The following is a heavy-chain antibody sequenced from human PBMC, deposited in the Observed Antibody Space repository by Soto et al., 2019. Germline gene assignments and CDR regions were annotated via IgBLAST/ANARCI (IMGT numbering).Heavy chain of an antibody. CDR3: ARGKPVLRYFDWLATENWFDP. D-gene: IGHD3-9*01. V-gene: IGHV1-2*04. CDR1: GYTFTGYY. J-gene: IGHJ5*02. CDR2: INPNSGGT. Sequence: ASVKVSCKASGYTFTGYYMHWVRQAPGQGLEWMGWINPNSGGTNYAQKFQGWVTMTRDTSISTAYMELSRLRSDDTAVYYCARGKPVLRYFDWLATENWFDPWGQGTLVT.